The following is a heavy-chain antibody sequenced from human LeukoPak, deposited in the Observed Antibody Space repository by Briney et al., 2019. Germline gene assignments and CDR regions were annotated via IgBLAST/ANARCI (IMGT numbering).Heavy chain of an antibody. CDR1: GFTVSSNY. D-gene: IGHD1-26*01. Sequence: GGSLRLSCAASGFTVSSNYMSWVRQAPGKGLEWVSVIYSGGSTYYADSVKGRFTISRDNSKNTLYLQMNSLRAEDTAVYYCARVRWELHLTRGIFDYWGQGTLVTVSS. V-gene: IGHV3-66*01. CDR3: ARVRWELHLTRGIFDY. CDR2: IYSGGST. J-gene: IGHJ4*02.